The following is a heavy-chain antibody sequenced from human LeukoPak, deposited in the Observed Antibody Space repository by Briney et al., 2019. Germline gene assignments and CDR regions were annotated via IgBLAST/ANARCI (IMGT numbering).Heavy chain of an antibody. CDR1: GGSISSSDYY. D-gene: IGHD2-15*01. CDR3: ARALGYCSGGSCTRGYNWFDP. J-gene: IGHJ5*02. V-gene: IGHV4-39*01. CDR2: IYYGGST. Sequence: PSETLSLTCTVSGGSISSSDYYWGWIRQPPGKGLEWIGSIYYGGSTYYNPSLKSRVTISVDTSMNQFSLKLSFVTTADTAVYYCARALGYCSGGSCTRGYNWFDPWGQGTPVTVPS.